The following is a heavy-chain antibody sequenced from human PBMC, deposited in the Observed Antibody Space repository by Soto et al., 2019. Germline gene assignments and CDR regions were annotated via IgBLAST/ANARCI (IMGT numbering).Heavy chain of an antibody. J-gene: IGHJ4*02. CDR1: GFTFSSYG. CDR2: IWYDGSNK. CDR3: ARGAYDSSGYYLGDY. Sequence: QVQLVESGGGVVQPGRSLRLSCAASGFTFSSYGMHWVRQAPGKGLEWVAVIWYDGSNKYYADSVKGRFTISRDNSKNTLYLQRNSLRAEDTAVYYCARGAYDSSGYYLGDYWGQGTLVTVSS. D-gene: IGHD3-22*01. V-gene: IGHV3-33*01.